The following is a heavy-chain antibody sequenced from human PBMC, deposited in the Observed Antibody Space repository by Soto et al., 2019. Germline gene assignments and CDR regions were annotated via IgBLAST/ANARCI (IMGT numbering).Heavy chain of an antibody. J-gene: IGHJ4*02. D-gene: IGHD2-15*01. CDR2: IIPNGGST. CDR1: GYTFTTYY. CDR3: ARSGYCSGGTCFHGNCDY. Sequence: QVQLVQSGAEVKRPGASVKVSCKASGYTFTTYYIHWVRQAPGQGLEWLGIIIPNGGSTTYAQKFQGRVTMTRDTSTSTVYLELSSLRSEDTAVYYCARSGYCSGGTCFHGNCDYWGQGTLVTVSA. V-gene: IGHV1-46*01.